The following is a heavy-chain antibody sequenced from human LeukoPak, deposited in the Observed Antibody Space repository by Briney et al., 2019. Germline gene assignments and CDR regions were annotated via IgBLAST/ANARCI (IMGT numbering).Heavy chain of an antibody. CDR1: GYTFTSYY. Sequence: ASVKVSCKASGYTFTSYYMHWVRQAPGQGLGWMGEINPSGGSTSYAQKFQGRVTMTRDTSTSTVYMELSSLRSEDTAVYYCARDGILVGALEYYFDYWGQGTLVTVSS. J-gene: IGHJ4*02. CDR3: ARDGILVGALEYYFDY. CDR2: INPSGGST. D-gene: IGHD1-26*01. V-gene: IGHV1-46*01.